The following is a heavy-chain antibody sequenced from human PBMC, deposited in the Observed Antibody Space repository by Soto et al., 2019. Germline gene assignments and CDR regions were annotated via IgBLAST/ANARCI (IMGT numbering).Heavy chain of an antibody. V-gene: IGHV4-30-4*01. CDR1: GVSISSGDYY. CDR3: ARHPYYDFWSGYYLTP. Sequence: SETLSLTCTVSGVSISSGDYYWSWIRQTPGKGLEWIGYIYYSENTYYNPSLKSRVAISGDTSKNQFSLKLSSVTAADTAVNYCARHPYYDFWSGYYLTPWGQGTLVTVSS. D-gene: IGHD3-3*01. J-gene: IGHJ5*02. CDR2: IYYSENT.